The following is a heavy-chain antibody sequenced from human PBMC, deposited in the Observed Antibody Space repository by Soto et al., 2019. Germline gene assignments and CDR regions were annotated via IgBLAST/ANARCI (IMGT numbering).Heavy chain of an antibody. J-gene: IGHJ2*01. CDR3: AKSDGCGGGSCYTGTYYYFDF. CDR1: GFTSSTYA. CDR2: ISESGHHT. Sequence: GGSLRLSCAASGFTSSTYALNWVRQAQGKGLEWVSTISESGHHTYYADSVKGRFTISRDKSKNTLSLQMNSLRPEDTAVYYCAKSDGCGGGSCYTGTYYYFDFWGRGTLVTVSS. V-gene: IGHV3-23*01. D-gene: IGHD2-15*01.